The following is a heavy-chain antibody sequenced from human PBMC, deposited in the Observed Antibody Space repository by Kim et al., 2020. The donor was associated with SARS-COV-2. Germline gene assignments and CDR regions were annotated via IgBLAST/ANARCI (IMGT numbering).Heavy chain of an antibody. J-gene: IGHJ6*03. V-gene: IGHV1-46*01. CDR3: ARGRAAAGTFSHYMDV. D-gene: IGHD6-13*01. Sequence: KFQGRVTMTRDTSKSTVYMGLSSLRSEDTAVYYCARGRAAAGTFSHYMDVWGKGTTVTVSS.